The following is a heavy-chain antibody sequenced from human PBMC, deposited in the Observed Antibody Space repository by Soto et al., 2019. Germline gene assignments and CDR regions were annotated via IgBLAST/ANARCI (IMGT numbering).Heavy chain of an antibody. V-gene: IGHV4-34*01. CDR2: INHSGST. CDR3: ARSHYDFWSGYYSAGHGGRRFDY. Sequence: PSETLSLTCAVYGGSFSGYYWSWIRQPPGKGLEWIGEINHSGSTNYNPSLKSRVTISVDTSKNQFSLKLSSVTAADTAVYYCARSHYDFWSGYYSAGHGGRRFDYWGQGTLVTVSS. J-gene: IGHJ4*02. CDR1: GGSFSGYY. D-gene: IGHD3-3*01.